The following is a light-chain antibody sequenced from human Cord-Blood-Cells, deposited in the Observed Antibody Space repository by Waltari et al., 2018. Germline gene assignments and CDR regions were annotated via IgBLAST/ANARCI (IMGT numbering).Light chain of an antibody. CDR2: EVS. V-gene: IGLV2-8*01. CDR3: SSYAGSNNFV. CDR1: SSDVVGYHY. J-gene: IGLJ1*01. Sequence: QSALTQPPSASGSPGQSVTISCTGTSSDVVGYHYDSWYQQHPGKAPKLMIYEVSKRPSGVPDRFSGSKSGNTASLTVSGLQAEDEADYYCSSYAGSNNFVFGTGTKVTVL.